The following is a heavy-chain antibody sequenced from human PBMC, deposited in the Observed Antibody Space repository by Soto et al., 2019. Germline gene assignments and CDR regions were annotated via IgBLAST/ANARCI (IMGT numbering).Heavy chain of an antibody. V-gene: IGHV1-8*01. D-gene: IGHD3-10*01. CDR3: ARGTMVRGVILGTNYYYYGMDV. CDR1: GYTFTSYD. Sequence: QVQLVQSGAEVKKPGASVKVSCKASGYTFTSYDINWVRQATGQGLEWMGWMNPNSGNTGYAQKFQGRVTMTRNTSISTAYMELSSLRSEDTAVYYCARGTMVRGVILGTNYYYYGMDVWGQGTTVTVSS. J-gene: IGHJ6*02. CDR2: MNPNSGNT.